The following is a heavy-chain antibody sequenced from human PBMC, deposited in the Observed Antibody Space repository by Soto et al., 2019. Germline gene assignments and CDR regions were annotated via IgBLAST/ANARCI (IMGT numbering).Heavy chain of an antibody. J-gene: IGHJ4*02. Sequence: SVKVSCKASGGTFSSYAISWVRQAPGQGLEWMGGIIPIFGTANYAQKFQGRFTITADESTSTAYMELSSLRSEDTSVYYCARSRGYSYGEGIFDYWGQGTLVTVSS. V-gene: IGHV1-69*13. CDR3: ARSRGYSYGEGIFDY. D-gene: IGHD5-18*01. CDR1: GGTFSSYA. CDR2: IIPIFGTA.